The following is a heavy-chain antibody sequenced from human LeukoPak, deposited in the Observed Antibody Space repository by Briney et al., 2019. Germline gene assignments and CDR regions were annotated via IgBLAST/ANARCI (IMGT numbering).Heavy chain of an antibody. Sequence: GGSLRLSCAASGFTFSSYSMNWVRQAPGKGLEWVSSISSSSSYIYYADSVKGRFTISRDNAKNSLYLQMNSLRAEDTAVYYCARDVSFSHYDSSGYYYPNWFDPWGQGTLVTVSS. CDR3: ARDVSFSHYDSSGYYYPNWFDP. V-gene: IGHV3-21*01. CDR1: GFTFSSYS. D-gene: IGHD3-22*01. CDR2: ISSSSSYI. J-gene: IGHJ5*02.